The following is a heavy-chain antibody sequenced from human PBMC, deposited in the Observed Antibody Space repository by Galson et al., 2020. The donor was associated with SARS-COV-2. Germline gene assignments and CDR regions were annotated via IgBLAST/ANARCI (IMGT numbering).Heavy chain of an antibody. CDR3: AKSRTDFVTTGQFDY. V-gene: IGHV3-23*01. Sequence: GESLKISCAASGFTFSSYAMSWVRQAPGKGLEWVSAISGSGGSTYYADSVKGRFTISRDNSKNTLYLQMNSLRAEDTAVYYCAKSRTDFVTTGQFDYWGQGTLVTVSS. J-gene: IGHJ4*02. CDR1: GFTFSSYA. D-gene: IGHD4-17*01. CDR2: ISGSGGST.